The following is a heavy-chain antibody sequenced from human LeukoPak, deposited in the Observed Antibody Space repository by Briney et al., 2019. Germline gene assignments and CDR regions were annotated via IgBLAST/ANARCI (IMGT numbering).Heavy chain of an antibody. Sequence: AGGSLRLSCAASGFTFSSYSMNWVRQAPGKGLEWVSYISSSSSTIYYADSVKGRFTISRDNAKNSLYLQMNSLRAGDTAVYYCARDLRLKYYQGFDPWGQGTLVTVSS. D-gene: IGHD2-2*01. V-gene: IGHV3-48*01. CDR1: GFTFSSYS. CDR3: ARDLRLKYYQGFDP. CDR2: ISSSSSTI. J-gene: IGHJ5*02.